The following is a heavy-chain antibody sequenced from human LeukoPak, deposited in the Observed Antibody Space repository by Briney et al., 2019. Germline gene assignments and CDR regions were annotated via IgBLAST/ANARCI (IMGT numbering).Heavy chain of an antibody. V-gene: IGHV4-30-2*05. J-gene: IGHJ4*02. CDR1: GGSISSGGYS. Sequence: SETLSLTCAVSGGSISSGGYSWSWIRQPPGEGLEWIGYIYHSGSTYYNPSLKSRVTISVDTSKNQFSLKLSSVTAADTAVYYCARGYCSSTSCYPAPTDYWGQGTLVTVSS. CDR3: ARGYCSSTSCYPAPTDY. CDR2: IYHSGST. D-gene: IGHD2-2*01.